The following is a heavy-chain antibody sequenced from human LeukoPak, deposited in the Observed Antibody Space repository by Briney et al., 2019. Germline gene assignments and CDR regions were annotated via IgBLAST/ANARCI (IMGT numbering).Heavy chain of an antibody. CDR1: GYTFTGYY. Sequence: ASVKVSCKASGYTFTGYYMHWVRQAPGQGPEWMGWINPNSGGTNYAQKFQGRVTMTRDTSISTAYMELSRLRSDDTAVYYCARDRSATDYDILTGYYDGWGQGTLVTVSS. CDR2: INPNSGGT. D-gene: IGHD3-9*01. V-gene: IGHV1-2*02. J-gene: IGHJ4*02. CDR3: ARDRSATDYDILTGYYDG.